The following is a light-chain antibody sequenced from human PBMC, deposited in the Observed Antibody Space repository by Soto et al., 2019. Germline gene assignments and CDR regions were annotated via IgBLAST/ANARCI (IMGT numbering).Light chain of an antibody. CDR3: QSYDSSLSGSGV. V-gene: IGLV1-40*01. J-gene: IGLJ2*01. Sequence: QSVLTQPPSVSGAPGQRVTISFTGSSSNIGAGYDVHWYQQLPGTAPKLLISGNSNRPSGVPDRFSGSKSGTSASLAITGLQAEDEADYYCQSYDSSLSGSGVFGGGTKLTVL. CDR2: GNS. CDR1: SSNIGAGYD.